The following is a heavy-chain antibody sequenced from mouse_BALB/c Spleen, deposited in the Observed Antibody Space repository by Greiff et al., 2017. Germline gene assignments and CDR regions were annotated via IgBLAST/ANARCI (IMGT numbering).Heavy chain of an antibody. CDR3: ASYYGSSYSYFDY. CDR2: ILPGSGST. V-gene: IGHV1-9*01. Sequence: VQVVESGAELMKPGASVKISCKATGYTFSSYWIEWVKQRPGHGLEWIGEILPGSGSTNYNEKFKGKATFTADTSSNTAYMQLSSLTSEDSAVYYCASYYGSSYSYFDYWGQGTTLTVSS. D-gene: IGHD1-1*01. J-gene: IGHJ2*01. CDR1: GYTFSSYW.